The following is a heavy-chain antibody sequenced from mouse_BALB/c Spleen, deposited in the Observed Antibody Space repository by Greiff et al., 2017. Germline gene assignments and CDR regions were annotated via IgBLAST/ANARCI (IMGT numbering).Heavy chain of an antibody. CDR2: INSNGGST. V-gene: IGHV5-6-3*01. J-gene: IGHJ2*01. CDR1: GFTFSSYG. CDR3: ARAYYRYDAGPYYFDY. Sequence: EVKLMESGGGLVQPGGSLKLSCAASGFTFSSYGMSWVRQTPDKRLELVATINSNGGSTYYPDSVKGRFTISRDNAKNTLYLQMSSLKSEDTAMYYCARAYYRYDAGPYYFDYWGEGTTLTVAS. D-gene: IGHD2-14*01.